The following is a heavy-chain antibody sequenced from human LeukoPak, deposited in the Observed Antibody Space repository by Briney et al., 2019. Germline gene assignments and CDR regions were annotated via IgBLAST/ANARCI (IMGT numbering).Heavy chain of an antibody. CDR3: ARPLVRGVITGVFDY. D-gene: IGHD3-10*01. J-gene: IGHJ4*02. CDR2: IYYSGST. V-gene: IGHV4-39*01. Sequence: SETLSLTCTVSGGSISSSTYYWGWIRQSPGKGLEWIGSIYYSGSTYYNPSLQSRVTMSVDTSKNQFSLKLGSVTAADTAVYYCARPLVRGVITGVFDYWGQGTLVTVSS. CDR1: GGSISSSTYY.